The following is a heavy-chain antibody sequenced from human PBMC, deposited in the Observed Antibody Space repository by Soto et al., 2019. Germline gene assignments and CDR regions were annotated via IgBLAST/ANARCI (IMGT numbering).Heavy chain of an antibody. D-gene: IGHD3-9*01. Sequence: PGGSLRLACAASGFTFSSYSMNWVRQAPGKGLEWVSSISSSSSYIYYADSVKGRFTISRDNAKNSLYLQMNSLRAEDTAVYYCAREPDYDIYWFDPWGQGTLVTVSS. V-gene: IGHV3-21*01. J-gene: IGHJ5*02. CDR3: AREPDYDIYWFDP. CDR1: GFTFSSYS. CDR2: ISSSSSYI.